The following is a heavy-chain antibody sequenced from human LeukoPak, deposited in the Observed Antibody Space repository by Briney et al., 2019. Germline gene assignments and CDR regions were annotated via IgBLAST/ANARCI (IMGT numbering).Heavy chain of an antibody. D-gene: IGHD3-3*01. CDR1: RFTFSNYY. V-gene: IGHV3-7*04. J-gene: IGHJ4*02. Sequence: GGSLRLSCAASRFTFSNYYMAWVRQAPGKGLEWVANIKQDGSEQYYGGSVKGRFTISRDNAKNSLYLQLNSLRVEDTAVYFCAGGYGFLIESWGQGTLVTVSS. CDR2: IKQDGSEQ. CDR3: AGGYGFLIES.